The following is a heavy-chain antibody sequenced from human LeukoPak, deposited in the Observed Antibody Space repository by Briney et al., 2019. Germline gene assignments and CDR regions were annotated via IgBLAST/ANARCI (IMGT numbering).Heavy chain of an antibody. CDR1: GFTFSSYS. CDR3: ARVNYYDSSGYPY. D-gene: IGHD3-22*01. CDR2: ISSSSSYI. V-gene: IGHV3-21*01. J-gene: IGHJ4*02. Sequence: GGSLRLSCAASGFTFSSYSMNWVRQAPGRGLEWVSSISSSSSYIYYADSVKGRFTISRDNAKNSLYLQMNSLRAEDTAVYYCARVNYYDSSGYPYWGQGTLVTVSS.